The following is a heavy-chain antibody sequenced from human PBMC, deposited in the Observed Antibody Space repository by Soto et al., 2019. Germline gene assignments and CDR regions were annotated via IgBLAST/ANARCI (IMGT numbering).Heavy chain of an antibody. V-gene: IGHV4-34*01. CDR2: INHSGST. J-gene: IGHJ6*02. D-gene: IGHD3-3*01. Sequence: PSEPLSLTCAVYGGSFSGYYWSWIRQPPGKGLEWIGEINHSGSTNYNPSLKSRVTISVDTSKNQFSLKLSSVTAADTAVYYCARGRAITIFGVVVLGYYYGMDVWGQGTTVTVSS. CDR1: GGSFSGYY. CDR3: ARGRAITIFGVVVLGYYYGMDV.